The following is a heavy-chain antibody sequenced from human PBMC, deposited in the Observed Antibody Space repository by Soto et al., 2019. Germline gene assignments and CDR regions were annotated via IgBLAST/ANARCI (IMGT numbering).Heavy chain of an antibody. V-gene: IGHV1-18*01. CDR1: GYTFTSYG. CDR2: ISAYNGNT. D-gene: IGHD2-2*01. Sequence: ASVKVSCKASGYTFTSYGISWVRQAPGQGLEWMGWISAYNGNTNYAQKLQGRVTMTTDTSTSTAYMELRSLRSDDTAVYYCAGQSPDPGYCSSTSCYPAPSYGMDVWGQGTTVT. CDR3: AGQSPDPGYCSSTSCYPAPSYGMDV. J-gene: IGHJ6*02.